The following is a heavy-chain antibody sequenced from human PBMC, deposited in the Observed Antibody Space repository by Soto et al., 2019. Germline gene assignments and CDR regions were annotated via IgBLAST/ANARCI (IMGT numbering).Heavy chain of an antibody. CDR2: ISYDGSNK. J-gene: IGHJ4*02. V-gene: IGHV3-30-3*01. D-gene: IGHD6-19*01. CDR1: GFTFSSYA. Sequence: GGSLRLSCAASGFTFSSYAMHWVRQAPGKGLEWVAVISYDGSNKYYADSVKGRFTISRDNSKNTLYLQMNSLRAEDTAVYYCAREDQGIAVAGAYFDYWGQGTLVTVSS. CDR3: AREDQGIAVAGAYFDY.